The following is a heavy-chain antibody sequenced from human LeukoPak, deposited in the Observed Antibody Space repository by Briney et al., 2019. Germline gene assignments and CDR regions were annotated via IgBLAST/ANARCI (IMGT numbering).Heavy chain of an antibody. CDR1: GFTFSSYA. J-gene: IGHJ4*02. D-gene: IGHD3-16*01. CDR2: ISYDGSNK. V-gene: IGHV3-30*04. Sequence: GGSLGLSCAASGFTFSSYAMHWVRQAPGKGLEWVAVISYDGSNKYYADSVKGRFTISRDNSKNTLYLQMNSLRAEDTAVYFCATLGDRSDYWGPGTLVTVSS. CDR3: ATLGDRSDY.